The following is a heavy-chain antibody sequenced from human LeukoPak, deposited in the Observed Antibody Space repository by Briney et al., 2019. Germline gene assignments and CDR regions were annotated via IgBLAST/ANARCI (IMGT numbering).Heavy chain of an antibody. J-gene: IGHJ4*02. CDR2: IASGRSP. CDR3: ARQLGYCSAGTCYFDS. V-gene: IGHV3-23*05. D-gene: IGHD2-15*01. Sequence: GGSLRLSCAASEFTFSSYAMAWVRQAPGKGLEWVSSIASGRSPSYADSLEGRLTMSSDNAKNTLYLQMDNLRAEDTAIYYCARQLGYCSAGTCYFDSWGQGTQVAVSS. CDR1: EFTFSSYA.